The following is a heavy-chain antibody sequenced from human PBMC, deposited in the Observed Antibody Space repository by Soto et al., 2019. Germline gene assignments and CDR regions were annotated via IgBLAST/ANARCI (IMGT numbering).Heavy chain of an antibody. Sequence: GGSLRLSCAASGFTFSSYWMILVRQAPGKGLEWVANIKQDGSEKYYVDSVKGRFTISRDNAKNSLYLQMNSLRAEDTAVYYCARHDCISTSCYYYYYYSMDVWGQGTTVTVSS. J-gene: IGHJ6*02. CDR3: ARHDCISTSCYYYYYYSMDV. CDR1: GFTFSSYW. CDR2: IKQDGSEK. V-gene: IGHV3-7*05. D-gene: IGHD2-2*01.